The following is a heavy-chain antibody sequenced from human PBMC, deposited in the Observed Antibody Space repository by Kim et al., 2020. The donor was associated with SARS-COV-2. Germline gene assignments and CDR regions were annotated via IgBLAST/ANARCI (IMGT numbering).Heavy chain of an antibody. CDR1: GFTFSSYS. V-gene: IGHV3-48*02. D-gene: IGHD5-12*01. CDR2: ISSSSSTI. CDR3: ARVARYSGGFDP. J-gene: IGHJ5*02. Sequence: GGSLRLSCAASGFTFSSYSMNWVRQAPGKGLEWVSYISSSSSTIYYADSVKGRFTISRDNAKNSLYLQMNSPRDEDTAVYYCARVARYSGGFDPWGQGTLVTVSS.